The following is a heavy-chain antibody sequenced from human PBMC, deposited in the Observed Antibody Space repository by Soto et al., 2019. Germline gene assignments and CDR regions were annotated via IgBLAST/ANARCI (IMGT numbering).Heavy chain of an antibody. CDR3: ARAAYEILSGSYAMDV. CDR1: DDFISSYY. CDR2: VSTNGAT. J-gene: IGHJ6*02. V-gene: IGHV4-4*07. Sequence: SETLSLTCTVSDDFISSYYWNWIRQPAGKGLEWIGRVSTNGATNYNPSLGSRVTMSVDTSKNQFSLKLTSVTAADTAVYFCARAAYEILSGSYAMDVWGQGTTVTVSS. D-gene: IGHD3-9*01.